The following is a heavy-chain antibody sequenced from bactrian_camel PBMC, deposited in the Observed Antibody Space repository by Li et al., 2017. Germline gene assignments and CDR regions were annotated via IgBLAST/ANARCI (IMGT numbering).Heavy chain of an antibody. J-gene: IGHJ6*01. CDR1: GITFDDSD. V-gene: IGHV3S53*01. Sequence: HVQLVESGGGSVQAGEALRLSCEASGITFDDSDPGWYRQGPGSKCELVSLINSDGSIRYRNSVKGRFSVSVDNAKNTLYLQMVSLKTEETATYYCLNYHLSSWGQGTQVTVS. D-gene: IGHD2*01. CDR2: INSDGSI. CDR3: LNYHLSS.